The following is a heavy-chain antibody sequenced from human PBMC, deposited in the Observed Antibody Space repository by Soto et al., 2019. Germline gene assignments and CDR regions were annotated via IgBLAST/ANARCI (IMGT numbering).Heavy chain of an antibody. V-gene: IGHV4-59*08. Sequence: SETLSLTCTVSGGSISSYYWSWIRQPPGKGLEWIGYIYYSGSTNYNPSLKSRVTISVDTSKNQFSLKLSSVTAADTAVYYCARSGARVVVAARGAFDIWGQGTMVTVSS. D-gene: IGHD2-15*01. J-gene: IGHJ3*02. CDR1: GGSISSYY. CDR3: ARSGARVVVAARGAFDI. CDR2: IYYSGST.